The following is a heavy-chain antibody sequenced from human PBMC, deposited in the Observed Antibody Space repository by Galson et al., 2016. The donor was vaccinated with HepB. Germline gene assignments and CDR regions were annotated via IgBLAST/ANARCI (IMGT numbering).Heavy chain of an antibody. V-gene: IGHV3-33*01. CDR3: AMDHYGSGTYCMPGFDP. CDR1: GFTFSSYG. D-gene: IGHD3-10*01. J-gene: IGHJ5*02. Sequence: SLRLSCAASGFTFSSYGMHWVRQAPGKGLEWVAVIWYDGSKKYYAESVKGRFTIFRDKSKNTLDLQMNSLRAEDTAVYYCAMDHYGSGTYCMPGFDPWGQGTLVTVSS. CDR2: IWYDGSKK.